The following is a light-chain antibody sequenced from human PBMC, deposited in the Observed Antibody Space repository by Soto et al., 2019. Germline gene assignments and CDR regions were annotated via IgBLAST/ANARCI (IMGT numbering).Light chain of an antibody. Sequence: ELVMTQSPATLSVSPGERTTLSCRASPSASSKLAWSQQKPGQAPRLFIYDASTRATGIPARFSGSGSGTEFTLAIRSLQSDDFSVYYCQQYGNWPLTFGQGTKVESK. CDR1: PSASSK. CDR2: DAS. J-gene: IGKJ1*01. CDR3: QQYGNWPLT. V-gene: IGKV3-15*01.